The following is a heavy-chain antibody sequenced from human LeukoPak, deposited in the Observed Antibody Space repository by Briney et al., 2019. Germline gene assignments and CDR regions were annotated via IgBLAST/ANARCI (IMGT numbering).Heavy chain of an antibody. D-gene: IGHD2-21*02. J-gene: IGHJ1*01. V-gene: IGHV4-59*01. CDR2: IYYSGST. CDR1: GGSISSYY. Sequence: SETLSLTCTVSGGSISSYYWSWIRQPPGKGLEWIGYIYYSGSTNYNPSLKSRVTISVDTSKNQFSLKLSSVTAADTAVYYCARDRVAYCGGDCYSEYFQHWGQGTLVTVSS. CDR3: ARDRVAYCGGDCYSEYFQH.